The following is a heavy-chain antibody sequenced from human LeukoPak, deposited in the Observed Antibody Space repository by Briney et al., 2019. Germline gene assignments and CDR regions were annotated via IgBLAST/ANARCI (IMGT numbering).Heavy chain of an antibody. V-gene: IGHV1-69*01. J-gene: IGHJ6*02. CDR1: GGTFSSYA. CDR3: ARDGGCSGGSCYYGMDV. CDR2: IIPIFGTA. D-gene: IGHD2-15*01. Sequence: ASVKVSCTASGGTFSSYAISWVRQAPGQGLEWMGGIIPIFGTANYAQKFQGRVTITADESTSTAYMELSSLRSEDTAVYYCARDGGCSGGSCYYGMDVWGQGTTVTVSS.